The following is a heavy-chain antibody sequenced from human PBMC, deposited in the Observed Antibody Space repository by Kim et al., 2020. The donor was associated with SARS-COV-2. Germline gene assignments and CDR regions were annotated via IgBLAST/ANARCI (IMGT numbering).Heavy chain of an antibody. V-gene: IGHV4-4*07. CDR3: ASALGH. CDR2: YTRGRT. D-gene: IGHD3-16*02. J-gene: IGHJ4*02. Sequence: YTRGRTNYSPPRQSRVTMSVDMSKNQFSLKLSSVTAADTAVYYCASALGHWGQGTLVTVSS.